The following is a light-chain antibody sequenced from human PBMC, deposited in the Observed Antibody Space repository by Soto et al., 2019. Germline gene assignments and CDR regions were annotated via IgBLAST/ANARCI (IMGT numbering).Light chain of an antibody. Sequence: QSVLTQPPSVSGAPGQRVIISCTGSSSNIGAGSDVHWYQQLPGTAPKLLIFANNIRPSGAPGRFSGSKSGTSASLAITGLQAEDEADYYCQSYDSSLSGYVFGTGTKVTVL. CDR3: QSYDSSLSGYV. CDR2: ANN. V-gene: IGLV1-40*01. CDR1: SSNIGAGSD. J-gene: IGLJ1*01.